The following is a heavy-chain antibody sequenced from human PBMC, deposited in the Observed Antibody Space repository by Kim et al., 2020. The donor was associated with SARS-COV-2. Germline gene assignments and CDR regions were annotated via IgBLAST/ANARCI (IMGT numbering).Heavy chain of an antibody. V-gene: IGHV4-4*02. D-gene: IGHD6-13*01. Sequence: NNPSLKSQITISVDKSKNQFSLKLSSVTAADTAVYYCARDNGYSRSWWEWGQGTLVTVSS. CDR3: ARDNGYSRSWWE. J-gene: IGHJ4*02.